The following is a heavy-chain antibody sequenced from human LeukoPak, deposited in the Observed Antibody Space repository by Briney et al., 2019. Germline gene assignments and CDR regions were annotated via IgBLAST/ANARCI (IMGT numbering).Heavy chain of an antibody. CDR2: ISSSSSTI. J-gene: IGHJ4*02. D-gene: IGHD3-10*01. CDR3: ARDTYGSGIDY. CDR1: GFTFSSYS. Sequence: GGSLRLSCAASGFTFSSYSMNWVRQAPGKGLEWVSYISSSSSTIYYADSVKGRFTISRDNAKNSLYLQMNNLRAEDTAVYYCARDTYGSGIDYWGQGTLVTVSS. V-gene: IGHV3-48*04.